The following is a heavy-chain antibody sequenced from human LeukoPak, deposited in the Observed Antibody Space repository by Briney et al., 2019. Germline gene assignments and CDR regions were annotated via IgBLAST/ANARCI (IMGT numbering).Heavy chain of an antibody. D-gene: IGHD6-19*01. J-gene: IGHJ4*02. CDR3: AKDTGSSGYLLDY. Sequence: GGSLRLSCAASGFTFDDYAMHWVRQAPGKGLEWVSGISWNSGSIGYADSVKGRFTISRDNAKNSLYLQMNSLRAEDTALYYCAKDTGSSGYLLDYWGQGTLVTVSS. V-gene: IGHV3-9*01. CDR1: GFTFDDYA. CDR2: ISWNSGSI.